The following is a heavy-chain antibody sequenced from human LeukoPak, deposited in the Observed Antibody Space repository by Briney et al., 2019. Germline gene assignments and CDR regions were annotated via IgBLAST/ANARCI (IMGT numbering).Heavy chain of an antibody. CDR1: GGSISSYF. Sequence: SETLSLTFTVSGGSISSYFWSWIRQPPGKGLEWIGYIYYSGSTNYNPSLKSRLTISVDTSKNQFSLKLSSVTAADTAVYYCARETYCGGDCYSGFDYWGQGTLVTVSS. J-gene: IGHJ4*02. CDR3: ARETYCGGDCYSGFDY. V-gene: IGHV4-59*01. CDR2: IYYSGST. D-gene: IGHD2-21*02.